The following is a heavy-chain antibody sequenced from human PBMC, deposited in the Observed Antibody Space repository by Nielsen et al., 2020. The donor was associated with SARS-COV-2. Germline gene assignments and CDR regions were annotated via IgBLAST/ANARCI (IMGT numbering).Heavy chain of an antibody. CDR1: GFTRSDYA. V-gene: IGHV3-23*01. D-gene: IGHD3-16*01. CDR2: ITESGTT. J-gene: IGHJ4*02. CDR3: GCFDYIRESFHY. Sequence: GESLKISCAGSGFTRSDYAMTWIRQAPGKGLEWVSSITESGTTYYADSVKGRFAISRDNFKNTLYLQMNNLRGDDTAAYYCGCFDYIRESFHYGGQGTLVTVSS.